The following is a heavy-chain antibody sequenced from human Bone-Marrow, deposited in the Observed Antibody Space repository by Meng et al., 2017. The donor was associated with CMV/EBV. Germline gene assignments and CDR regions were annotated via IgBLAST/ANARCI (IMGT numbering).Heavy chain of an antibody. CDR2: IYSGGSST. V-gene: IGHV3-23*03. CDR1: GFTFNSYS. Sequence: GESLKISCAASGFTFNSYSMNWIRQAPGKGLEWVSVIYSGGSSTYYADSVKGRFTISRDNSKNTLYLQMNSLRAEDTAVYYCAKDLPGENWGQGTLVTVSS. CDR3: AKDLPGEN. D-gene: IGHD3-10*01. J-gene: IGHJ4*02.